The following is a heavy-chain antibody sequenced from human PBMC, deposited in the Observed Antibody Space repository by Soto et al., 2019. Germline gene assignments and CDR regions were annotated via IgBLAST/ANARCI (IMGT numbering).Heavy chain of an antibody. CDR1: GGTFSSYA. CDR3: ARDAAVTTSLGSYYYYGMDV. V-gene: IGHV1-69*13. D-gene: IGHD4-17*01. J-gene: IGHJ6*02. Sequence: GASVKVSCKASGGTFSSYAISWVRQAPGQGLEWMGGIIPIFGTANYAQKFQGRVTITADESTSTAYMELSSLRSEDTAAYYCARDAAVTTSLGSYYYYGMDVWGQGTTVTVSS. CDR2: IIPIFGTA.